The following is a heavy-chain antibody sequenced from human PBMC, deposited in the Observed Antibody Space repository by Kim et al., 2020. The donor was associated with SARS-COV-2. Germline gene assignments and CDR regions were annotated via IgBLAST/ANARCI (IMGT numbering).Heavy chain of an antibody. J-gene: IGHJ4*02. Sequence: GGSLRLSCTASGFTFSCYWMTWVRQGPGKGLEWVANINQFGREKYFMDSVKGRFTISRDNARNSLYLQMDSLRAEDTAVYYCATDHRGTFDNWGQGTLVTVSS. D-gene: IGHD3-16*01. V-gene: IGHV3-7*03. CDR3: ATDHRGTFDN. CDR2: INQFGREK. CDR1: GFTFSCYW.